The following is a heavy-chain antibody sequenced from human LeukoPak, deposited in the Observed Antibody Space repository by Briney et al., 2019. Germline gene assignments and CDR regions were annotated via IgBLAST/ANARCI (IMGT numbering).Heavy chain of an antibody. CDR1: GFTFSSYW. CDR2: IKQDGSEK. D-gene: IGHD3-3*01. Sequence: GGSLRLSCAASGFTFSSYWMSWVRQAPGKGLEWVANIKQDGSEKYYVDSVKGRFTISRDNAKNSLYPQMNSLRAEDTAVYYCARERGIFGVVIVYYFDYWGQGTLVTVSS. V-gene: IGHV3-7*01. CDR3: ARERGIFGVVIVYYFDY. J-gene: IGHJ4*02.